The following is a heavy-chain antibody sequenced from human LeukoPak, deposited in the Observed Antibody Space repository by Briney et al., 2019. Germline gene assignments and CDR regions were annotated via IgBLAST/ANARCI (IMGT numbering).Heavy chain of an antibody. D-gene: IGHD3-22*01. J-gene: IGHJ3*02. CDR2: IIPIFGTA. Sequence: GASVKVSCKASGGTFSSYAISWVRQAPGQGLEWMGGIIPIFGTANYAQKFQGRVTITADESTSPAYMELSSLRSEDTAVYYCARGKPSGYYHAFDIWGQGTMVTVSS. CDR1: GGTFSSYA. V-gene: IGHV1-69*13. CDR3: ARGKPSGYYHAFDI.